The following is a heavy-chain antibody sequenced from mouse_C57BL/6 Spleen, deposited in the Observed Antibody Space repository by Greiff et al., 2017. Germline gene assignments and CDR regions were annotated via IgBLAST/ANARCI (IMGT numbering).Heavy chain of an antibody. J-gene: IGHJ4*01. CDR3: AIEGVNYPLYAMDY. Sequence: QVQLQQSGAELVRPGTSVKVSCKASGYAFTNYLIAWVKQRPGQGLEWIGVINPGSGGTNYNEKFKGKATLTADTSSSTAYMQLSSLTSEDSAVYFCAIEGVNYPLYAMDYWGQGTLVTVSA. V-gene: IGHV1-54*01. CDR2: INPGSGGT. CDR1: GYAFTNYL. D-gene: IGHD2-1*01.